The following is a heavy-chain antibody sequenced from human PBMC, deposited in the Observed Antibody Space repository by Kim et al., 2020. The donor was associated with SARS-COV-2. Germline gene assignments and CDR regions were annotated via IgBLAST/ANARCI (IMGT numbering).Heavy chain of an antibody. CDR1: GFTFSSYS. J-gene: IGHJ4*02. CDR2: ISSSSSTK. Sequence: GGSLRLSCEASGFTFSSYSMNWVRQAPGKGLEWVSYISSSSSTKYYADSVKGRFTISRDNAKNSLYLQMNSLRDEDTAVYYCAREALAGGGDNDYWGQGTLVTVSS. V-gene: IGHV3-48*02. CDR3: AREALAGGGDNDY. D-gene: IGHD2-21*02.